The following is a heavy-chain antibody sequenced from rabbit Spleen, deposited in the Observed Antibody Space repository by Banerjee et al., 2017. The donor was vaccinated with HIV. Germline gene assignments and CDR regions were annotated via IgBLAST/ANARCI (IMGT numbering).Heavy chain of an antibody. CDR1: GFSFNNNYW. J-gene: IGHJ6*01. V-gene: IGHV1S45*01. Sequence: QAQLEESGGGLVKPEGSLTLTCAASGFSFNNNYWMCWVRQSPGKGLEWVACIEVGSSDFTYFATWAKGRFTISKTSSTTVTLQVTRLTAADTATYFCARDTGTSFSSYGMDLWGPGTLVTVS. D-gene: IGHD8-1*01. CDR3: ARDTGTSFSSYGMDL. CDR2: IEVGSSDFT.